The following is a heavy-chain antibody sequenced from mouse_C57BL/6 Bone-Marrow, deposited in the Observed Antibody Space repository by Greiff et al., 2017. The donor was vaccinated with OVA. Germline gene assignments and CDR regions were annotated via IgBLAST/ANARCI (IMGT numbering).Heavy chain of an antibody. CDR3: RGGTGYFDV. CDR2: INPYNGGT. J-gene: IGHJ1*03. D-gene: IGHD3-3*01. V-gene: IGHV1-19*01. Sequence: VQLKESGPVLVKPGASVKMSCKASGYTFTDYYMNWVKQSHGKSLEWIGVINPYNGGTSYNQKFKGKATLTVDKSSSTAYMELNSLTSEDSAVYYCRGGTGYFDVWGTGTTVTVSS. CDR1: GYTFTDYY.